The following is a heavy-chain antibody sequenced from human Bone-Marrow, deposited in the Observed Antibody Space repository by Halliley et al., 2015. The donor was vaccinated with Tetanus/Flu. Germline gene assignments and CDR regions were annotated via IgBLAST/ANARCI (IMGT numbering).Heavy chain of an antibody. CDR1: GGSITTSNW. J-gene: IGHJ4*02. CDR3: AGSYRSDWTGDF. CDR2: ISPRGVA. Sequence: TLSLTCAVSGGSITTSNWWSWVRQPPGKGLVWIGYISPRGVARYNPSFRGRVSISLDTSKNQISLRLTSVTAADAAMYYCAGSYRSDWTGDFWGQGSLVAVSS. D-gene: IGHD2-21*02. V-gene: IGHV4-4*02.